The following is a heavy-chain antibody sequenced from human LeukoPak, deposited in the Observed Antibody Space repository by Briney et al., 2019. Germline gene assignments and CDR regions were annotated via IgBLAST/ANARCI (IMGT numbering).Heavy chain of an antibody. CDR1: GYSFTSYY. J-gene: IGHJ4*02. CDR2: INPSGGGT. CDR3: ARDRRSSWYVDY. Sequence: EASVKVSCKTTGYSFTSYYIHWGRQAPGQGLEWMGWINPSGGGTEYAQKFQGRVTMTGDTSISTAYMELSRLRSDDTAVYYCARDRRSSWYVDYWGQGTLVTVSS. V-gene: IGHV1-2*02. D-gene: IGHD6-13*01.